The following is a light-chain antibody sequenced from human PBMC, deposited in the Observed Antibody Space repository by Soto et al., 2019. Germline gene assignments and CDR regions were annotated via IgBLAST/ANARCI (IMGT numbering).Light chain of an antibody. V-gene: IGKV2-28*01. CDR2: LGS. J-gene: IGKJ4*01. CDR3: MQALQPLT. Sequence: DIVMTQSPLSLPVTPGEPASISCRSSQSLLHSNGYNYLDWYLQKPVQSPQLLIYLGSNRASGVPDRFSGSGSGTDFTLKISRVEAEDVGVYYCMQALQPLTFGGGTKVEIK. CDR1: QSLLHSNGYNY.